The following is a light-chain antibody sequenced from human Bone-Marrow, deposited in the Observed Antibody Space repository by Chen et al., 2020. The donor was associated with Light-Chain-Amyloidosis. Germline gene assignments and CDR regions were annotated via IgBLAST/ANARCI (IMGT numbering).Light chain of an antibody. V-gene: IGKV1-5*03. CDR1: QNIDTY. CDR2: QAS. J-gene: IGKJ2*04. Sequence: DIQMTQSPSTLSASVGDRVTITCRASQNIDTYLAWYQHKPGKAPKLLIYQASSLESGVPLRFSGSGAGTEFTLTISSLQPDDFATYCCQEFKSHDMCNFGQGTKLEIK. CDR3: QEFKSHDMCN.